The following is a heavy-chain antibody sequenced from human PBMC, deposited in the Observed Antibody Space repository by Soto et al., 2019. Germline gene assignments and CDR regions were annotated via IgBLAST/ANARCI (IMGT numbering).Heavy chain of an antibody. CDR3: ARGLTTVTPATIKAHYYGMDV. J-gene: IGHJ6*02. Sequence: XETLSLTCTVPGDSISSDYYYCGFIRQPPGKGLESIGNIYNSGSTYYNPSLKSRVTISVDTSKNQFSLKLRSVTAADTAVYYCARGLTTVTPATIKAHYYGMDVWGQGTTVTVSS. D-gene: IGHD4-4*01. CDR2: IYNSGST. CDR1: GDSISSDYYY. V-gene: IGHV4-39*01.